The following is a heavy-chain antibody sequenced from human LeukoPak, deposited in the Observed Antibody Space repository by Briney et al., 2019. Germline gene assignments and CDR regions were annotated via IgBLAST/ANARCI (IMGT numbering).Heavy chain of an antibody. V-gene: IGHV4-38-2*02. Sequence: PSETLSLTCSVSGDSIGLGFYWGWIRQPPGKGLEWIGSVYPSGATNYNPALKSRVTLSVDPSKNQFSLKLTSVTAADTAVYYCAREAQITRGFDYWGQGTLVTVSS. CDR2: VYPSGAT. CDR1: GDSIGLGFY. J-gene: IGHJ4*02. CDR3: AREAQITRGFDY. D-gene: IGHD5-24*01.